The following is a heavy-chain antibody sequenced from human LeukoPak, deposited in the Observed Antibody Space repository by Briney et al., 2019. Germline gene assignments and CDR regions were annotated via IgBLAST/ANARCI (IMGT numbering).Heavy chain of an antibody. Sequence: KSSETLSLTCTVSGVSISSYYWSWVRQPPGKGLEWIGDIYYRGGATYNPSLKSRVTTSVDTSNNNFSQQLSNVTAADTAVFYSARAQNLWFGEWWFDSWGQGTLVTDSS. CDR2: IYYRGGA. CDR1: GVSISSYY. V-gene: IGHV4-59*12. J-gene: IGHJ5*01. CDR3: ARAQNLWFGEWWFDS. D-gene: IGHD3-10*01.